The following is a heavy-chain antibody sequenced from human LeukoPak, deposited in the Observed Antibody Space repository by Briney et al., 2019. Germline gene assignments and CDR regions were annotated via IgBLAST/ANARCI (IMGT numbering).Heavy chain of an antibody. CDR2: IYTTGNA. Sequence: SETLSLTCIVSGGSISSHYWSWIRQPAGKGLEWIGRIYTTGNANYNPSLKSRVTMSIDTSKKQFSLNLSSVTAADTAVYYCARGKYYYDSNSSYRYFDPWGQGTLVTVSS. D-gene: IGHD3-22*01. CDR3: ARGKYYYDSNSSYRYFDP. J-gene: IGHJ5*02. V-gene: IGHV4-4*07. CDR1: GGSISSHY.